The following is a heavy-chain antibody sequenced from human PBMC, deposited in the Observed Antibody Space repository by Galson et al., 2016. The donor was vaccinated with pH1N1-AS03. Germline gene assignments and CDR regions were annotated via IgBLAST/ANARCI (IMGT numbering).Heavy chain of an antibody. Sequence: QSGAEVKKPGESLKISCQGSGYSFTNYWIGWVRQMPGKGLEWMGIIYLDDSDTRYSPSFQGPVTIAADKSISTAYLQWSRLKASDTAMYYSARLTLSSGWPCDYWGQGTLVTVSS. V-gene: IGHV5-51*01. J-gene: IGHJ4*01. CDR3: ARLTLSSGWPCDY. CDR2: IYLDDSDT. CDR1: GYSFTNYW. D-gene: IGHD6-19*01.